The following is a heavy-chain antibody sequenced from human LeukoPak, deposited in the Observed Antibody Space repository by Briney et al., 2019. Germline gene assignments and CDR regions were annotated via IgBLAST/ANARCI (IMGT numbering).Heavy chain of an antibody. CDR2: FDPEDGET. V-gene: IGHV1-24*01. J-gene: IGHJ4*02. CDR1: GYTLTELS. CDR3: ATDIIGSSWYYFDY. D-gene: IGHD6-13*01. Sequence: ASVKVSCEVSGYTLTELSMHWVRQAPGKGLEWMGGFDPEDGETIYAQKFQGRVTMTEDTSTNTAYMELSSLRSEDTAVYYCATDIIGSSWYYFDYWGQGTLVTVSS.